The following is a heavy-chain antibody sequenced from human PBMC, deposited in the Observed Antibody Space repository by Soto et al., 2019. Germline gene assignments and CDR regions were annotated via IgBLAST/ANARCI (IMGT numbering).Heavy chain of an antibody. D-gene: IGHD3-10*01. CDR2: IYHSGST. CDR1: GGSISSGGYS. J-gene: IGHJ4*02. V-gene: IGHV4-30-2*01. CDR3: ARGGAGFTMVRNFDY. Sequence: ASETLSLTCAVSGGSISSGGYSWSWIRQPPGKGLEWIGYIYHSGSTYYNPSLKSRVTISVDRSKNQFSLKLSSVTAADTAVYYCARGGAGFTMVRNFDYWGQGTLVTVSS.